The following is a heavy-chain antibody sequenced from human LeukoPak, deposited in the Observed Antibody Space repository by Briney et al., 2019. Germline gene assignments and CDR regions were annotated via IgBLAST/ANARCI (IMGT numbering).Heavy chain of an antibody. J-gene: IGHJ6*01. CDR1: GFTFSSYW. D-gene: IGHD6-19*01. CDR2: IKQDGREK. Sequence: GGSLRLSCAASGFTFSSYWMSWVRQAPGKGLEWVANIKQDGREKYYVDAVKGLFTISRDNAKNSMYLQMNSLRAEDTAVDYCSRTYSSGCPGWCYYYGMDVWGQGATVTVSS. CDR3: SRTYSSGCPGWCYYYGMDV. V-gene: IGHV3-7*01.